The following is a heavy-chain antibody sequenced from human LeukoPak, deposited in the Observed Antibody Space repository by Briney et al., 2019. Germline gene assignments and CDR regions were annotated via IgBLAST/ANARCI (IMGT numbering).Heavy chain of an antibody. CDR3: ARDGGVPRYFDY. CDR1: GFTFSSYG. V-gene: IGHV3-33*01. CDR2: IWYDGSNK. D-gene: IGHD3-3*01. Sequence: PGGSLGLSCAASGFTFSSYGMHWVRQAPGKGLEWVAVIWYDGSNKYYADSVKGRFTTSRDNSKNTLYLQMNSLRAEDTAVYYCARDGGVPRYFDYWGQGTLVTVSS. J-gene: IGHJ4*02.